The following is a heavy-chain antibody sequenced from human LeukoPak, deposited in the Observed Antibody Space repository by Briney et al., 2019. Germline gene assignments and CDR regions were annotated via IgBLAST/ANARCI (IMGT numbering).Heavy chain of an antibody. CDR3: ARGFGYSSGWYEGDNWFDP. D-gene: IGHD6-19*01. J-gene: IGHJ5*02. Sequence: SETLSLTCTVSGGSISSSSYYWGWIRQPPGKGLEWIGSIYYSGSTNYNPSLKSRVTISVDTSRNQFSLKLSSVTAADTAVYYCARGFGYSSGWYEGDNWFDPWGQGTLVTVPS. CDR2: IYYSGST. V-gene: IGHV4-39*07. CDR1: GGSISSSSYY.